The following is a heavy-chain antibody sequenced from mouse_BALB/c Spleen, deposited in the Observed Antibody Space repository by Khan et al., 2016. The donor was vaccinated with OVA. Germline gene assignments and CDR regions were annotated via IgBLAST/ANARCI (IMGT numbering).Heavy chain of an antibody. D-gene: IGHD3-1*01. CDR3: ARIRGGDFDY. CDR2: ISYSGNT. V-gene: IGHV3-2*02. Sequence: EVKLLESGPGLVKPSQSLSLTCTVTGYSITSDYAWNWIRQFPGNKLEWMGYISYSGNTKYNPSLKSRIPNNRDTSKNQFFLQLNFVTIEDTATYCCARIRGGDFDYWGQGTTLTVSS. J-gene: IGHJ2*01. CDR1: GYSITSDYA.